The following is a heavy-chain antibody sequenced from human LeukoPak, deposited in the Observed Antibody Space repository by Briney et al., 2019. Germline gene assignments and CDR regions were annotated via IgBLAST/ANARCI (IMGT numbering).Heavy chain of an antibody. CDR3: ARTLTIFGVVTDFDY. CDR2: INPNSGGT. CDR1: GYTFTGYY. D-gene: IGHD3-3*01. J-gene: IGHJ4*02. Sequence: ASVKVSRKASGYTFTGYYMHWVRQAPGQGLEWMGWINPNSGGTNYAQKFQGRVTMTRDTSISTAYMELSRLRSDDTAVYYCARTLTIFGVVTDFDYWGQGTLVTVSS. V-gene: IGHV1-2*02.